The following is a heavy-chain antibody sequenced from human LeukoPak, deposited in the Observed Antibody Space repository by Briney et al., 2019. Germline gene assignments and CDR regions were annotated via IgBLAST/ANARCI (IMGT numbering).Heavy chain of an antibody. V-gene: IGHV5-51*01. CDR2: IYPGDSDT. CDR1: GYSFTSYR. Sequence: GESLKISCKGSGYSFTSYRIGWVRQMPGKGLEWMGIIYPGDSDTRYSPSFQGQVTISADKSISTAYLQWSSLKASDTAMYYCARQYYDSSGYSYYFDYWRQGTLVTVSS. J-gene: IGHJ4*02. CDR3: ARQYYDSSGYSYYFDY. D-gene: IGHD3-22*01.